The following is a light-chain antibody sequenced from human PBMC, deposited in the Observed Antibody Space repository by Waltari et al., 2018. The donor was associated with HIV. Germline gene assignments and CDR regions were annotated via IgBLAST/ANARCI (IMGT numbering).Light chain of an antibody. CDR1: SSNIEFHY. Sequence: QSVLTQPPSASGTPGQRLIISCSGGSSNIEFHYVNWCQHLPGTAPTLFLQKNNQRTSGVPDRFSASKSGTSASLAIRGLRSEDEADYYCGAWDDSLSAWVFGGGTKLSVL. J-gene: IGLJ3*02. V-gene: IGLV1-47*01. CDR2: KNN. CDR3: GAWDDSLSAWV.